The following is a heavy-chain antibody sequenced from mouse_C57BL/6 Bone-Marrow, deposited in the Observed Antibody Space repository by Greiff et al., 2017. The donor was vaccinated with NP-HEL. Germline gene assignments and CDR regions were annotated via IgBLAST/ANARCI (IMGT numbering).Heavy chain of an antibody. Sequence: DVQLQESGPGLVKPSQSLSLTCSVTGYSITSGYYWNWIRQFPGNKLEWVGYISYDGSNNYNPPLKNRITITRDTSKNKFFLKLNSVPTEDTATYYGASRGYYFDYWVQGTTLTVSS. CDR1: GYSITSGYY. CDR3: ASRGYYFDY. J-gene: IGHJ2*01. CDR2: ISYDGSN. D-gene: IGHD1-2*01. V-gene: IGHV3-6*01.